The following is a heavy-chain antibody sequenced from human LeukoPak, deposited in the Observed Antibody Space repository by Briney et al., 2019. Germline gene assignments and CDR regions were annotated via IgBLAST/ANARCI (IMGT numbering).Heavy chain of an antibody. V-gene: IGHV1-2*02. CDR1: VYTFTGYY. CDR3: ARDYRAAGSVDY. J-gene: IGHJ4*02. Sequence: GASVNVSCKASVYTFTGYYMHWVRQAPGQGLEWLGWINPNSGGTNYAQQFQGRVTMTTDASISTAYMELSRLRSDDTAMYYCARDYRAAGSVDYWGQGTLVTVSS. CDR2: INPNSGGT. D-gene: IGHD6-13*01.